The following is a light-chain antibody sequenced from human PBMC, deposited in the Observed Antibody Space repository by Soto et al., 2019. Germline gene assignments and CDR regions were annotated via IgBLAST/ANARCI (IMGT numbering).Light chain of an antibody. CDR1: QSVSSF. Sequence: IVLTQSPATLSLSPGERATLSCRASQSVSSFLAWYQQKPGQAPRLLIYDASNRATGIPPRFSGSGSGTDFTLTISSLEPEDCVFYYCQNRSNWGITFGQGTRLEIK. CDR3: QNRSNWGIT. J-gene: IGKJ5*01. CDR2: DAS. V-gene: IGKV3-11*01.